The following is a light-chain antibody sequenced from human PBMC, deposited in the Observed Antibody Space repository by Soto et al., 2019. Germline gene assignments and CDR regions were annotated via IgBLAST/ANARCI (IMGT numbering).Light chain of an antibody. CDR1: QGVSSN. V-gene: IGKV3-15*01. CDR2: GAS. J-gene: IGKJ1*01. Sequence: EIVLTQSPATLSVSPGERATLSCRASQGVSSNLAWYQQKPGQGPRLLIYGASTRATGIPARFSGSGSGTIFTLNISSLQPEDFALYYCQQYNNWPPRGTFGQGTKVDIK. CDR3: QQYNNWPPRGT.